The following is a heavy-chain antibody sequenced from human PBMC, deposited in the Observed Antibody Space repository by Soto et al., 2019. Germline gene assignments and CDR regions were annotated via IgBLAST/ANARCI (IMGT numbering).Heavy chain of an antibody. CDR2: ISDSGTGT. D-gene: IGHD3-22*01. CDR1: GFTFSSYA. Sequence: EVQILESGGGLVQPGGSLRLSCAASGFTFSSYAMYWVRQAPGKGLAWVSGISDSGTGTYYADSVKGRFTISRDNSKNTVYLQMRSLRAEDTAVYYCAKDHTVVIRDAFDIWGQGTMVNVSS. J-gene: IGHJ3*02. CDR3: AKDHTVVIRDAFDI. V-gene: IGHV3-23*01.